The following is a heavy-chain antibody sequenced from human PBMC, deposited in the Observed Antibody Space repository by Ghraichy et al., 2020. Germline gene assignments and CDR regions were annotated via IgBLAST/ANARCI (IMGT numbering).Heavy chain of an antibody. J-gene: IGHJ4*02. CDR2: INPSGGST. CDR3: ATYSWLQWSFDY. V-gene: IGHV1-46*01. CDR1: GYTFTSYY. Sequence: ASVKVSCKASGYTFTSYYMHWVRQAPGQGLEWMGIINPSGGSTSYAQKFQGRVTMTRDTSTSTVYMELSSLRSEDTAVYYCATYSWLQWSFDYWGQGTLVTVSS. D-gene: IGHD4-11*01.